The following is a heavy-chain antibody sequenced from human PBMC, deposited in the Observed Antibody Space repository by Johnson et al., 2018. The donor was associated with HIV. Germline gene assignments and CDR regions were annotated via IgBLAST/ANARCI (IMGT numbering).Heavy chain of an antibody. CDR3: AKEALRGGEYDAFDI. Sequence: VQVVESGGGLVQAGGSLRLSCSASGVSISRYAMNWVRQAPGKGLEWVAFIRYDGSNKYYADSVKGRFTIFRDNSKNTLYMQMKSLRVEDTAVYYCAKEALRGGEYDAFDIWGQGTMVTVS. J-gene: IGHJ3*02. CDR2: IRYDGSNK. V-gene: IGHV3-30*02. CDR1: GVSISRYA. D-gene: IGHD2-15*01.